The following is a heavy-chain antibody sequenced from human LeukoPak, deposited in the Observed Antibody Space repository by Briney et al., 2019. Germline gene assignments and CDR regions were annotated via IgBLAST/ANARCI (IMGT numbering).Heavy chain of an antibody. CDR3: XXGSLYCSXGSCYFDY. CDR1: GFTFGDYA. J-gene: IGHJ4*02. D-gene: IGHD2-15*01. V-gene: IGHV3-49*04. Sequence: PGGSLRLSCTASGFTFGDYAMSWVRQAPGKGLEWVGFIRSKAYGGTTEYAASVKRRFTISRDDSKSIADLQMNSLKTEDTTVXXXXXGSLYCSXGSCYFDYWGQGTLVTVSS. CDR2: IRSKAYGGTT.